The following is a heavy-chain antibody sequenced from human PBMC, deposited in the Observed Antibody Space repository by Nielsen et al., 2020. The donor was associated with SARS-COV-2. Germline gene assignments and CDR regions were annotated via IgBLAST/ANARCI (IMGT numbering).Heavy chain of an antibody. J-gene: IGHJ6*02. V-gene: IGHV3-30-3*01. Sequence: VRQAPGKGLEWVAVISYDGSNKYYADSVKGRFTISRDNSKNTLYLQMNSLRAEDTAVYYCARDRRRPLYDILTGPGISYYYGMDVWGQGTTVTVSS. D-gene: IGHD3-9*01. CDR3: ARDRRRPLYDILTGPGISYYYGMDV. CDR2: ISYDGSNK.